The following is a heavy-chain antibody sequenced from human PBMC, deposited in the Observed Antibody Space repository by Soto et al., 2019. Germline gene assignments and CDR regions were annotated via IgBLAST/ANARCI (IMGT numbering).Heavy chain of an antibody. J-gene: IGHJ6*02. CDR3: ARDFLSVAGLYYYGMDV. CDR1: GGTFSSYA. CDR2: IIPIFGTA. D-gene: IGHD6-19*01. V-gene: IGHV1-69*06. Sequence: SVKVSCKASGGTFSSYAISWVRQAPGQGLEWMGGIIPIFGTANYAQKFQGRVTITADKSTSTAYMELSGLRSEDTAVYYCARDFLSVAGLYYYGMDVWGQGTTVTVSS.